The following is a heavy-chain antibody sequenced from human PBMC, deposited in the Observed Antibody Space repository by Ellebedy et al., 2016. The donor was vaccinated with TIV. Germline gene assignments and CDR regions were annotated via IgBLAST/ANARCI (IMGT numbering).Heavy chain of an antibody. Sequence: GGSLRLSCAASGFSFRSYWMSWVRQAPGKGLEWVASIYHGGSQQYYVDSVKGRFTISRDNAKNLLYLQMDSLRAEDTAVYYCARRGSYGDYAVQINNWFDPWGRGTLVTVSS. J-gene: IGHJ5*02. D-gene: IGHD4-17*01. CDR2: IYHGGSQQ. CDR3: ARRGSYGDYAVQINNWFDP. V-gene: IGHV3-7*01. CDR1: GFSFRSYW.